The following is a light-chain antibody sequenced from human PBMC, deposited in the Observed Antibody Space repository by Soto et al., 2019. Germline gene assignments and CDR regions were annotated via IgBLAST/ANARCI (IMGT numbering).Light chain of an antibody. CDR1: QSVPKSY. CDR3: HQYAWSPLT. Sequence: IVLTQSPGTLSLSPGERATLSCRASQSVPKSYLAWYQQRPGQAPRLFIYDASNRATGIPDRFSGSESGTDFTLTISRLEPEDFAVYYCHQYAWSPLTFGQGTRLEIK. V-gene: IGKV3-20*01. CDR2: DAS. J-gene: IGKJ5*01.